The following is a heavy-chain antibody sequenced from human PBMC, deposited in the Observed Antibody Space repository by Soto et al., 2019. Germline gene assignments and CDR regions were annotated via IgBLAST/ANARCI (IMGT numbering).Heavy chain of an antibody. J-gene: IGHJ4*02. V-gene: IGHV4-31*03. D-gene: IGHD6-13*01. CDR3: ARGLPGYSSSWYGPAFDY. Sequence: TLSLTCTVSGGSISSGGYYWSWIRQHPGKGLEWIGYIYYSGSTYYNPPLKSRVTISVDTSKNQFSLKLSSVTAADTAVYYCARGLPGYSSSWYGPAFDYWGQGTLVTVSS. CDR2: IYYSGST. CDR1: GGSISSGGYY.